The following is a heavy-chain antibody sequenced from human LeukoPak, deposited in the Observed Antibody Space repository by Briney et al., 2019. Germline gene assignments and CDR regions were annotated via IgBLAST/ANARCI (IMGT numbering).Heavy chain of an antibody. J-gene: IGHJ4*02. V-gene: IGHV3-30*18. CDR3: AKGGRGYIDY. CDR1: GFTFSSYS. CDR2: ISYDGSNK. Sequence: GGSLRLSCAASGFTFSSYSMNWVRQVPGKGLEWVAVISYDGSNKYYADSVKGRFTISRDNSKNTLYLQMNSLRAEDTTVYYCAKGGRGYIDYWGQGTLVTVSS.